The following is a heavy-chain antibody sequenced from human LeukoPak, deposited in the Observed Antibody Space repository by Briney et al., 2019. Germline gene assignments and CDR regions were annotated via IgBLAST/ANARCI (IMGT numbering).Heavy chain of an antibody. CDR3: ARGSNGMDV. CDR2: VSKSDGTT. Sequence: GGSLRLSCAASGFTFTTYAMSWVRQAPGKGLEWVSSVSKSDGTTYYADSVKGRLTVSRDNSKNTLHLQMNGLRAEDTAVYYCARGSNGMDVWGQGPTVPVPS. D-gene: IGHD1-26*01. J-gene: IGHJ6*02. V-gene: IGHV3-23*01. CDR1: GFTFTTYA.